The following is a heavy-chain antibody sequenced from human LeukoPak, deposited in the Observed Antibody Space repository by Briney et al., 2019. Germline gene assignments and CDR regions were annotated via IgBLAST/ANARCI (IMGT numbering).Heavy chain of an antibody. V-gene: IGHV3-21*01. D-gene: IGHD3-3*01. CDR3: ARDQTYYDFWSGPDY. CDR1: GFTFSSYS. CDR2: ISSSSSYI. J-gene: IGHJ4*02. Sequence: GGSLRLCCAASGFTFSSYSMNWVRQAPGKGLEWVSSISSSSSYIYYADSVKGRFTISRDNAKNSLYLQMNSLRAEDTAVYYCARDQTYYDFWSGPDYWGQGTLVTVSS.